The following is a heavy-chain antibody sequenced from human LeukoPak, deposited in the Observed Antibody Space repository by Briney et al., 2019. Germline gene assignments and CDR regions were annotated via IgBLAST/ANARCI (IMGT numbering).Heavy chain of an antibody. V-gene: IGHV1-2*02. J-gene: IGHJ5*02. CDR1: GYTFIDFY. CDR3: ARDLTSYYYDSSGLES. CDR2: INPNSGGT. Sequence: GASVKVSCKASGYTFIDFYMHWVRQAPGQGLEWMGWINPNSGGTNYAQKFQGRVTMTRDTSISTAYMELSRLRSDDTAVYYCARDLTSYYYDSSGLESWGQGTLVTVSS. D-gene: IGHD3-22*01.